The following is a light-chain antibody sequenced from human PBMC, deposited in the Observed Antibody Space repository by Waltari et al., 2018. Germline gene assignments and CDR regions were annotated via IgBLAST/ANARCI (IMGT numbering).Light chain of an antibody. V-gene: IGKV1-5*03. CDR1: QNISRW. Sequence: DIQMTQSPSTLSASVGDRVTITCRPRQNISRWLAWYQQKPGKAPTLPIYKASTLESGVLLRFSGSGSGTEFSLTISSLQPDDFATYYCQQYNSFPWTFGQGTKVEIK. CDR3: QQYNSFPWT. CDR2: KAS. J-gene: IGKJ1*01.